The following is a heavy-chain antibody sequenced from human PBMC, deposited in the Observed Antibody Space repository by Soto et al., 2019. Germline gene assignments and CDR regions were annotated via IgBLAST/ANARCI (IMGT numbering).Heavy chain of an antibody. CDR3: ARVVCCSSTSCYGGFDY. CDR2: IKQDGSEK. V-gene: IGHV3-7*01. J-gene: IGHJ4*02. D-gene: IGHD2-2*01. Sequence: GGSLSLSCATSGFTFSSYWMSWVRQAPGKGLEWVANIKQDGSEKYYVDSVKGRFTISRDNAKNSLYLQMNSLRAEDTAVYYCARVVCCSSTSCYGGFDYWSQGTLVTVSS. CDR1: GFTFSSYW.